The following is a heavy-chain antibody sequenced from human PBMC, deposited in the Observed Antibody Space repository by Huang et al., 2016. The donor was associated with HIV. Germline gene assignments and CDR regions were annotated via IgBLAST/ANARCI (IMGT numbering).Heavy chain of an antibody. Sequence: VQLVESGGGLVQPGWSLRLSCAASGFAFSQYAVHWVRQSPWEVLEWVSGIGGNSGDIAYAASVRGRFVISRDNAKKSLYLKMNGLRLEDTALYFCVIMDDYFDYWGQGVLVGVSS. CDR3: VIMDDYFDY. J-gene: IGHJ4*02. V-gene: IGHV3-9*01. D-gene: IGHD2-8*01. CDR1: GFAFSQYA. CDR2: IGGNSGDI.